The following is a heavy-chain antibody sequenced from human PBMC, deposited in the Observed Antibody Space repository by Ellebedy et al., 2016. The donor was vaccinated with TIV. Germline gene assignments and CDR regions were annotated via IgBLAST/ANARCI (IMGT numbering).Heavy chain of an antibody. CDR3: ARRGIMITFGGAQGDAFDI. V-gene: IGHV5-51*01. J-gene: IGHJ3*02. D-gene: IGHD3-16*01. CDR1: GYGFTSSW. CDR2: IYVGDSDT. Sequence: GESLKISCKGSGYGFTSSWIGWVRQMPGKGLEWMGIIYVGDSDTRYSPSFQGQVTISADKSTNTAYLQWSSLKASDTAMYYCARRGIMITFGGAQGDAFDIWGQGTMVTVSS.